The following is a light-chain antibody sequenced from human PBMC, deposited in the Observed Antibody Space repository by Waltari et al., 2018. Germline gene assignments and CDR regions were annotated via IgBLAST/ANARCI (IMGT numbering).Light chain of an antibody. J-gene: IGKJ4*01. Sequence: IVMTQSPATLSVSPGERATLSCRASQSVPNTLAWYQQSPGPAPRLLIYDASTRATGIPDRFSGSGSGTEFTLTITSLQSEDCTVYYCQQYNQWPLTFGGGTKVEIK. CDR2: DAS. CDR1: QSVPNT. CDR3: QQYNQWPLT. V-gene: IGKV3-15*01.